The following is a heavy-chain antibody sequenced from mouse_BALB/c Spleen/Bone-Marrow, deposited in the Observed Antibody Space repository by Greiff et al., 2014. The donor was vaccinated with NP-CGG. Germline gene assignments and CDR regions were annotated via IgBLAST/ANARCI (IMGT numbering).Heavy chain of an antibody. V-gene: IGHV1-69*02. CDR3: TRGDYYGSSSFAY. Sequence: QVQLQQSGAELVRPGASVKLSCKASGYTFTSYWINWVKQRPGQGLQWIGNIYPSDSYTNYNQKFKDKATLTVDKSSSTAYMQLSSPTSEDSAVYYCTRGDYYGSSSFAYWAQGTLVTVST. CDR2: IYPSDSYT. CDR1: GYTFTSYW. J-gene: IGHJ3*01. D-gene: IGHD1-1*01.